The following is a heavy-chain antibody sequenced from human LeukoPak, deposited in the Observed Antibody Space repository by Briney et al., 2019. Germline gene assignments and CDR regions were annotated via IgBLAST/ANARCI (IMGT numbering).Heavy chain of an antibody. J-gene: IGHJ5*02. Sequence: SETLSLTCAVYGGSFSGYYWSWIRQPPGKGLEWIGEISHSGSTNYNPSLKSRVTISVDTSKNQFSLKLSSVTAADTAVYYCARPYIAARPGWFDPWGQGTLVTVSS. CDR1: GGSFSGYY. CDR2: ISHSGST. CDR3: ARPYIAARPGWFDP. V-gene: IGHV4-34*01. D-gene: IGHD6-6*01.